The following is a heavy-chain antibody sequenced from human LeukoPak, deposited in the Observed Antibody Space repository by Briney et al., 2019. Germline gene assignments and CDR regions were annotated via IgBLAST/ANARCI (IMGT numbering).Heavy chain of an antibody. D-gene: IGHD3-22*01. J-gene: IGHJ4*02. Sequence: TGGSLRLSCAASRFTFSSYWMHWVRQAPGKGLEWVSYISSSGSTIYYADSVKGRFTISRDNAKNSLYLQMNSLRAEDTAVYYCAEVAPMIVVVTSFYFDYWGQGTLVTVSS. CDR3: AEVAPMIVVVTSFYFDY. CDR1: RFTFSSYW. CDR2: ISSSGSTI. V-gene: IGHV3-48*04.